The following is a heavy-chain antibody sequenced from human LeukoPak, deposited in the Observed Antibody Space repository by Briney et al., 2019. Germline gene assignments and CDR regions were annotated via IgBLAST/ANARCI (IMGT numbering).Heavy chain of an antibody. J-gene: IGHJ5*02. V-gene: IGHV4-4*07. CDR2: IYASGST. CDR1: GGSISSYY. D-gene: IGHD3-16*01. CDR3: ARDIVDYGLLGWFDP. Sequence: SETLSLTCTVSGGSISSYYWSLIRQPAGKGLEWIGRIYASGSTNYSPSLKSRVTMSVDTSKNQFSLKLSSVTAADTAVYYCARDIVDYGLLGWFDPWGQGTLVTVSS.